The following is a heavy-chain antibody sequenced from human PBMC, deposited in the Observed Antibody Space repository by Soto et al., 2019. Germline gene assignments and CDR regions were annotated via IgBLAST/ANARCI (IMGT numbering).Heavy chain of an antibody. CDR1: GFTFSSYG. J-gene: IGHJ4*02. D-gene: IGHD3-9*01. Sequence: PGGSLRLSCAASGFTFSSYGMHWVRQAPGKGLEWVAVISYDGSNKYYADSVKGRFTISRDNSKNTLYLQMNSLRAEDTAVYYCAMWDYDILTGDYWGQGTLVTVSS. CDR2: ISYDGSNK. CDR3: AMWDYDILTGDY. V-gene: IGHV3-30*03.